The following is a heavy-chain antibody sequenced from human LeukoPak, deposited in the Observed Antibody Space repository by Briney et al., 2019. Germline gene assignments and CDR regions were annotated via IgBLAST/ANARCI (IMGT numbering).Heavy chain of an antibody. J-gene: IGHJ4*02. V-gene: IGHV1-69*13. D-gene: IGHD6-19*01. CDR2: IIPIFGTA. Sequence: GASVKVSCKASGDTFSSYAISWVRQAPGQGLEWMGGIIPIFGTANYAQKFQGRVTITADESTSTAYMELSSPRSEDTAVYYCARGRMAGTYVFDSWGQGTLVTVSS. CDR1: GDTFSSYA. CDR3: ARGRMAGTYVFDS.